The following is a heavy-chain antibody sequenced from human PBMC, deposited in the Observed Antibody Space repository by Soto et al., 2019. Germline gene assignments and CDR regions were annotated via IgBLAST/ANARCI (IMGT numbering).Heavy chain of an antibody. J-gene: IGHJ4*02. CDR2: INPSGGST. D-gene: IGHD2-15*01. V-gene: IGHV1-46*03. CDR1: GYTFTSYY. Sequence: ASLKVSCKASGYTFTSYYMHWVRQAPGQGLEWMGIINPSGGSTSYAQKFQGRVTMTRDTSTSTVYMELSSLRSEDTAVYYCASSSCSGGRCLDYWGQGTLVTVSS. CDR3: ASSSCSGGRCLDY.